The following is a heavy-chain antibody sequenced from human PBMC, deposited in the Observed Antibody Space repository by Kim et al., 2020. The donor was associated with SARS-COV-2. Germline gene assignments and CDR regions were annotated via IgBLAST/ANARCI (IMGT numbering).Heavy chain of an antibody. Sequence: SETLSLTCTVSGGSISSGGYYWSWIRQHPGKGLEWIGYIYYSGSTYYNPSLKSRVTISVDTSKNQFYLKLSSVTAADTAVYYCASTPIVVTIFRIRPSPNYFDYWGQGTLVTVSS. CDR2: IYYSGST. CDR1: GGSISSGGYY. CDR3: ASTPIVVTIFRIRPSPNYFDY. J-gene: IGHJ4*02. D-gene: IGHD5-12*01. V-gene: IGHV4-31*03.